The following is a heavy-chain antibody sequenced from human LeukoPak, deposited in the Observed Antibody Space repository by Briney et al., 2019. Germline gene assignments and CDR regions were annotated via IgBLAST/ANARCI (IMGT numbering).Heavy chain of an antibody. Sequence: GGSLRLSCAASGFTFSSYWMSWVRQAPGKGLEWVANINQDGSEKYYVDSVKGRFTISRDNAKTSLYLQMNSLRAEDTAVYYCARDRPAARSDYWGQGTLVTVSS. D-gene: IGHD6-6*01. J-gene: IGHJ4*02. CDR1: GFTFSSYW. CDR3: ARDRPAARSDY. CDR2: INQDGSEK. V-gene: IGHV3-7*01.